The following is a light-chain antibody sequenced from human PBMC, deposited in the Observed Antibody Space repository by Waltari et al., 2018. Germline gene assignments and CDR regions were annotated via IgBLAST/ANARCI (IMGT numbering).Light chain of an antibody. CDR3: QQRKTRPIT. CDR2: VAS. Sequence: EIVLTQYPATLSLSPGARATLSCRASQSVSSFLAWYQQKRGQAPRLLIYVASTRATGIPARFSGSGSGTDFTLTISSLEPEDFAVYYCQQRKTRPITFGQGTRLEIK. CDR1: QSVSSF. V-gene: IGKV3-11*01. J-gene: IGKJ5*01.